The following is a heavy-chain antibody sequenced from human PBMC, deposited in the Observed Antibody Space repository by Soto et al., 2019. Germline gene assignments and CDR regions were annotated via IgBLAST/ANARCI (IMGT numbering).Heavy chain of an antibody. J-gene: IGHJ4*02. V-gene: IGHV1-24*01. CDR2: FDPEDGET. Sequence: ASVRGSCKVSGYALTELSMHWVLQAPGKGLEWMGGFDPEDGETIYAQKFQGRVTMTEDTSTDTAYMELSSLRSEDTAVYYCATEGYCTKGVCYRGFDYWGQGALVTVS. CDR3: ATEGYCTKGVCYRGFDY. D-gene: IGHD2-8*01. CDR1: GYALTELS.